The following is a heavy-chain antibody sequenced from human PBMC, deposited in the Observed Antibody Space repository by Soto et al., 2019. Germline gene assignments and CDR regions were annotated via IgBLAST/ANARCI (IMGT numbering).Heavy chain of an antibody. CDR3: AKAEAARIRFYYYYMDV. V-gene: IGHV3-23*01. CDR1: GFTFSSYA. Sequence: EVQLLESGGGLVQPGGSLRLSCAASGFTFSSYAMSWVRQAPGKGLEWVSAISGSGGSTYYADSVKGRFTISRDNSKNTLYLQMNSLRAEYTSVYYCAKAEAARIRFYYYYMDVWGKGTTVTVSS. D-gene: IGHD6-6*01. J-gene: IGHJ6*03. CDR2: ISGSGGST.